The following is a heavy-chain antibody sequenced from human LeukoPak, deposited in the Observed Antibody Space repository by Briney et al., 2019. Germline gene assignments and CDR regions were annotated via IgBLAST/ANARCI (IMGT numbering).Heavy chain of an antibody. Sequence: ASVKVSCKASGYTFTSYYMHWVRQAPGQGLEWMGIIHPSGGSTSYAQKFQGRVTMTRDMSTSTVYMELSSLRSEDTAVYYCARGGYYDSSGYYYNPPYYFDYWGQGTLVTVSS. CDR3: ARGGYYDSSGYYYNPPYYFDY. CDR1: GYTFTSYY. D-gene: IGHD3-22*01. V-gene: IGHV1-46*01. J-gene: IGHJ4*02. CDR2: IHPSGGST.